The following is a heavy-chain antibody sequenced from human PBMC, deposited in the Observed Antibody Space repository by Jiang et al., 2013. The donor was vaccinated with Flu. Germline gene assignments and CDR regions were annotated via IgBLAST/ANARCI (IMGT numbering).Heavy chain of an antibody. CDR1: GFTFGNYA. CDR3: AKGGATSDFDY. J-gene: IGHJ4*02. V-gene: IGHV3-30*02. CDR2: VRHDSYNK. Sequence: QLLESGGGVVQPGGSLRLSCAGSGFTFGNYAMHWVRQAPGKGLEWVAFVRHDSYNKYYEDSVKGRFTISRDNSKNTLYLQMNSLTAEDTAVYYCAKGGATSDFDYWGQGTLVTISS. D-gene: IGHD4/OR15-4a*01.